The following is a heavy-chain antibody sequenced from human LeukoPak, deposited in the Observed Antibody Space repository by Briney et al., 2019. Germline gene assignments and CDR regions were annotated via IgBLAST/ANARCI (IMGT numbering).Heavy chain of an antibody. CDR2: INHSGST. Sequence: SETLSLTCAVYGGSFSGYYWSWIRQPPGKGLEWIGEINHSGSTNYNPSLKSRVTISVATSKNQFSLKLSSVTAADTAVYYCARGGYCSSTSCYMAVWFDPWGQGTLVTVSS. CDR3: ARGGYCSSTSCYMAVWFDP. CDR1: GGSFSGYY. J-gene: IGHJ5*02. D-gene: IGHD2-2*02. V-gene: IGHV4-34*01.